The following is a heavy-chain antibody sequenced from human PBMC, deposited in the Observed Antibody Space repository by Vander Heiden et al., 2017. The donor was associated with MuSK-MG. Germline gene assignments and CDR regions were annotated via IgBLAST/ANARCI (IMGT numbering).Heavy chain of an antibody. CDR1: GFTFSSYA. V-gene: IGHV3-23*01. CDR3: AKRDISRWYPLLD. Sequence: EVQLLESGGGLVQPGGSLRLSCAASGFTFSSYAMSWVRQAPGKGLEWVSAISGSGGSTYYADAVKGRFTISRDNSKNTMYLQMKRMRAEDTAVYYCAKRDISRWYPLLDWGQGTMVTVSS. CDR2: ISGSGGST. J-gene: IGHJ4*02. D-gene: IGHD6-13*01.